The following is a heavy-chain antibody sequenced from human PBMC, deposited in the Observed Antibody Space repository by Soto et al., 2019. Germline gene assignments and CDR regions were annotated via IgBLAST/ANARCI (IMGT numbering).Heavy chain of an antibody. CDR3: AEAAVVWFGSSVAFDY. CDR1: GGYISSYY. J-gene: IGHJ4*02. V-gene: IGHV4-59*01. CDR2: IYCSGGT. D-gene: IGHD3-10*01. Sequence: QVQLQESGPGLVKPSETLTLTCTVSGGYISSYYWSWLRQPPGQGLEWIGYIYCSGGTNDNPSLKSRVTISVDTPKNQFSLKLSSVTAAATAVYYCAEAAVVWFGSSVAFDYWGQGTLVTVSS.